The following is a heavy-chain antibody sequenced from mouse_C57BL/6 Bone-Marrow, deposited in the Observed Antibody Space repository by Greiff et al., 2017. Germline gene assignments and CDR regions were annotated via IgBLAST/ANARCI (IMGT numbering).Heavy chain of an antibody. J-gene: IGHJ2*01. CDR2: FYPGSGSI. CDR3: ARHESYYDYEGYFDY. CDR1: GYIFTEYT. D-gene: IGHD2-4*01. Sequence: VKLMESGAELVKPGASVKLSCKASGYIFTEYTIHWVKQRSGQGLEWIGWFYPGSGSIKYNERFKDKATLTADKSSNTVYMELSRLTSEDSAVYFWARHESYYDYEGYFDYWGQGTTLTVSS. V-gene: IGHV1-62-2*01.